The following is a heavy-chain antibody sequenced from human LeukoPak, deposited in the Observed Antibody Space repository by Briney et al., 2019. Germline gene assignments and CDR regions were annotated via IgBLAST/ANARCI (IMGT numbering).Heavy chain of an antibody. Sequence: SETLSLTCTVSGGSISSYYWSWIRQPAGKGLEWIGRIDTSGNTNYKPSLKSRVTMSVDTSNNQFSLKLSSVTAADTAVYYCARVSSSWYQDWYFDLWGRGTLVTASS. V-gene: IGHV4-4*07. J-gene: IGHJ2*01. D-gene: IGHD6-13*01. CDR3: ARVSSSWYQDWYFDL. CDR2: IDTSGNT. CDR1: GGSISSYY.